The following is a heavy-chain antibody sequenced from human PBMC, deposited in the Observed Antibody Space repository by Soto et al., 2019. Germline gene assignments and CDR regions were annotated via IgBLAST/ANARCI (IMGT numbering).Heavy chain of an antibody. CDR3: AHSLYGGLALNNWFDP. CDR1: GFSLSTSGVG. D-gene: IGHD3-16*01. V-gene: IGHV2-5*02. Sequence: QITLKESGPTLVKPTQTLTLTCTFSGFSLSTSGVGVGWIRQPPGKALEWLALIYWDDDKRYSPSLKSRLTITKDTSKNQVVLTMTNMDPVDTATYYCAHSLYGGLALNNWFDPWGQGTLVTVSS. CDR2: IYWDDDK. J-gene: IGHJ5*02.